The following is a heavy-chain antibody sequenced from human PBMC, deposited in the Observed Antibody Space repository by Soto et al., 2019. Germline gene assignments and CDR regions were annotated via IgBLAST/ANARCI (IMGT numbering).Heavy chain of an antibody. V-gene: IGHV4-31*02. Sequence: WIWIRQHPGKGLEWIGYIYYSGSTYSNSSLKSRVTISVDTSKNQFSLKLSSVTAADTAVYYCARTPLNWGQGTLVTVSS. CDR3: ARTPLN. J-gene: IGHJ4*02. CDR2: IYYSGST.